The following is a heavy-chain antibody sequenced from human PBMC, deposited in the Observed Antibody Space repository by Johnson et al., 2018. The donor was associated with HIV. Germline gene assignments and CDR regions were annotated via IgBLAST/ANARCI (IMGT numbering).Heavy chain of an antibody. Sequence: EVQLVESGGGVVQPGGSLRLSCAASGLTLSRCDMHWVRQAPGKGLEWVSGISWNSGSIGYADSVKGRFTISRDNAKNSLYLQMNSLRAEDTAVYYCARATWIFGVVIERSDAFDIWGQGTMVAVSS. V-gene: IGHV3-9*01. CDR1: GLTLSRCD. J-gene: IGHJ3*02. CDR3: ARATWIFGVVIERSDAFDI. CDR2: ISWNSGSI. D-gene: IGHD3-3*01.